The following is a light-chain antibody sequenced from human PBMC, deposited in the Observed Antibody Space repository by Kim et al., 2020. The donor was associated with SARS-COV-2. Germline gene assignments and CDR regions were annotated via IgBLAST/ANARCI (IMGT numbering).Light chain of an antibody. CDR1: TETVTCGHY. Sequence: PGGHVPVTCGSATETVTCGHYPYCVQQKHGPTPSTLMYDTNNKYAWTPARFSGSLLGGKASLTLSGAQPEDEAAYYCILSYSGARVFGGGTQLTVL. J-gene: IGLJ3*02. CDR2: DTN. V-gene: IGLV7-46*01. CDR3: ILSYSGARV.